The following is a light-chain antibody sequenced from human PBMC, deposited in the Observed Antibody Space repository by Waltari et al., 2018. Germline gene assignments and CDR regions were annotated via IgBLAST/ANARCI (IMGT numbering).Light chain of an antibody. Sequence: DIVMTQSPDSLAVSLGERVTINCKSSQSVLYSSNSQNYLAWYQQKPGQPPKLLIYWASARESGVPDRFSGSESGTDFTLTISSLQAEDVAVYYCQQYYDIPWTFGQGTRLEI. CDR2: WAS. V-gene: IGKV4-1*01. CDR1: QSVLYSSNSQNY. CDR3: QQYYDIPWT. J-gene: IGKJ5*01.